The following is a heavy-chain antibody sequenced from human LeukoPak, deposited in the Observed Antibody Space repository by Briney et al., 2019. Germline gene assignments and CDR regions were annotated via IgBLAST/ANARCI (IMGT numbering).Heavy chain of an antibody. D-gene: IGHD1-26*01. CDR1: GFTFSSYS. V-gene: IGHV3-21*01. CDR3: ARGVVGSYSYNWFDP. J-gene: IGHJ5*02. CDR2: ISSSSSYI. Sequence: GGSLRLSCAASGFTFSSYSMNWVRQAPGKGLEWVSSISSSSSYIYYADSVKGRFTISRDNAKNSLYLQMNSLRAEDTAVYYCARGVVGSYSYNWFDPWGQGTLVTVSS.